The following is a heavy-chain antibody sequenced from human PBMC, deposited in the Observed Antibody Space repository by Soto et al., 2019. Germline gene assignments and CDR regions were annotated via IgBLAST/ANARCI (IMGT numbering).Heavy chain of an antibody. D-gene: IGHD2-15*01. Sequence: EVQLLESGGGLVQPGGSLRLSCTASGFTFSTYAMNWVRQAPGKGLEWVSAITGSGSSTYYAESVKGRFTISRDNSKNTLYLQMNSLRAEDTAVYYCAKASVGATIAKFDYWGQGALVTVSS. CDR2: ITGSGSST. V-gene: IGHV3-23*01. CDR1: GFTFSTYA. J-gene: IGHJ4*02. CDR3: AKASVGATIAKFDY.